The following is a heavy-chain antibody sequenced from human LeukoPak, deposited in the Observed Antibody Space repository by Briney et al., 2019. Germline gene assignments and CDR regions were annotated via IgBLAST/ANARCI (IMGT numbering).Heavy chain of an antibody. CDR2: IYYSEST. CDR3: ARGGYSGYDPRGYFDY. D-gene: IGHD5-12*01. J-gene: IGHJ4*02. CDR1: GGSISSGGYY. V-gene: IGHV4-31*03. Sequence: SETLSLTCTVSGGSISSGGYYWSWIRQHPGKGLEWIGYIYYSESTYYNPSLKSRVTISVDTSKNQFSLKLSSVTAADTAVYYCARGGYSGYDPRGYFDYWGQGTLVTVSS.